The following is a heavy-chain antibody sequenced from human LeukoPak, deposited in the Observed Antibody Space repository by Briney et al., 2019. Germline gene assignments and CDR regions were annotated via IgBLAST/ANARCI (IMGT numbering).Heavy chain of an antibody. J-gene: IGHJ4*02. D-gene: IGHD6-13*01. V-gene: IGHV3-23*01. Sequence: QSGGSMRLSCVASGFTFSNHAMSWVRQAPGKGREWVSDISGGGDKTFYADSVKGRFTISRDNSTNTLYLQTSSLRAEDTAVYYCAKRWMAAASTSCFDYWGQGSLVTVSS. CDR3: AKRWMAAASTSCFDY. CDR1: GFTFSNHA. CDR2: ISGGGDKT.